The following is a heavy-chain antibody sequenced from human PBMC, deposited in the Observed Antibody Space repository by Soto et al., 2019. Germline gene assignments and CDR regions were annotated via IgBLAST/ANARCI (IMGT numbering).Heavy chain of an antibody. CDR2: IYYSGST. J-gene: IGHJ4*02. Sequence: LSLTCTVSGGSISSYYWSWIRQPPGKGLEWIGYIYYSGSTNYNPSLKSRVTISVDTSKNQFSLKLSSVTAADTAVYYCARGHYYDSSGAPNFDYWGQGTLVTVSS. CDR1: GGSISSYY. CDR3: ARGHYYDSSGAPNFDY. V-gene: IGHV4-59*01. D-gene: IGHD3-22*01.